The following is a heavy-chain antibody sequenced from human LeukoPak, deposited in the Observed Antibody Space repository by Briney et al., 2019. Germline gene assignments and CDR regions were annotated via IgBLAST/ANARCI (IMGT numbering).Heavy chain of an antibody. CDR1: GSTVSSNY. J-gene: IGHJ6*02. CDR3: ASGMGPYYYYGMDV. Sequence: GGSLRLSCAASGSTVSSNYMSWVRQAPGKGLGSVSVIYSGGSTYYADSVKGRFTISRDNSKNTLYLQMNSLRAEDTAVYYCASGMGPYYYYGMDVWGQGTTVTVSS. V-gene: IGHV3-53*01. CDR2: IYSGGST. D-gene: IGHD1-14*01.